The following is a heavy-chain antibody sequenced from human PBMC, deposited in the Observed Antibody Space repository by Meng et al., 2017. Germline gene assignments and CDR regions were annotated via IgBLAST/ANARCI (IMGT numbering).Heavy chain of an antibody. D-gene: IGHD3-22*01. CDR2: IYTSGST. CDR3: ARDPEDYYDSKNAFDI. Sequence: SETLSLTCTVSGGSISSGSYYWSWIRQPAGKGLEWIGRIYTSGSTNYNPSPKSRVTISVDTSKNQFSLKLSSVTAADTAVYYCARDPEDYYDSKNAFDIWGQGTMVTVSS. V-gene: IGHV4-61*02. CDR1: GGSISSGSYY. J-gene: IGHJ3*02.